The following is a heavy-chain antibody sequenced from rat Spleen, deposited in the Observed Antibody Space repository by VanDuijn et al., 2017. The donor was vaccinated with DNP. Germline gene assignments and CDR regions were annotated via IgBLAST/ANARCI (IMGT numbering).Heavy chain of an antibody. CDR3: IRWNSGHFDY. Sequence: EVQLVESGGGLVQPGRSLKLSCAASGFTFSAYYVAWVRQAPKKGLEWVATISYDGSSTYYRDSVKGRFTISRDNAKSTLYLQMNSLRSEDMATYYCIRWNSGHFDYWGQGVMVTVSS. CDR1: GFTFSAYY. CDR2: ISYDGSST. D-gene: IGHD4-3*01. V-gene: IGHV5-7*01. J-gene: IGHJ2*01.